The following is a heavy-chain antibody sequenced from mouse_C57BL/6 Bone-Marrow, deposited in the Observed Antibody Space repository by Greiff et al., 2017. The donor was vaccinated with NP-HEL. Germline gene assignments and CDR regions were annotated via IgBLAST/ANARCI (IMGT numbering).Heavy chain of an antibody. CDR1: GYSITSGYY. CDR3: AHGSPFWYFDV. Sequence: EVKLQESGPGLVKPSQSLSLTCSVTGYSITSGYYWNWIRQFPGNKLEWMGYISYDGSNNYNPSLKNRISITRDTSKNQFFLKLNSVTTEDTATYYCAHGSPFWYFDVWGTGTTVTVSS. CDR2: ISYDGSN. J-gene: IGHJ1*03. V-gene: IGHV3-6*01. D-gene: IGHD1-1*01.